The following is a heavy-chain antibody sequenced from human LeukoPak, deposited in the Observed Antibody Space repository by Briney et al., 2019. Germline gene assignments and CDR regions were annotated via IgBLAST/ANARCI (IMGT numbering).Heavy chain of an antibody. Sequence: GGSLRLSCAASGFTFSSYWMHWVRHAPGKGLVWVSRINSDGSSTSYADSVKGRFTISRDNAKNTLYLQMNSLRAEDTAVYYCASSPYSGSYYRIRYWGQGTLVTVSS. V-gene: IGHV3-74*01. D-gene: IGHD1-26*01. CDR3: ASSPYSGSYYRIRY. J-gene: IGHJ4*02. CDR1: GFTFSSYW. CDR2: INSDGSST.